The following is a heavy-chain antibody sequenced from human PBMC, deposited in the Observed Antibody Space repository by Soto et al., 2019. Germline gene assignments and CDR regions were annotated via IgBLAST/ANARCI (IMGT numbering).Heavy chain of an antibody. D-gene: IGHD6-6*01. CDR2: ISGSGGST. CDR1: GFTFSSYA. J-gene: IGHJ4*02. Sequence: EVQLLESGGGLVQPGGSLRLSCAASGFTFSSYAMSWVRQAPGKGLEWVSGISGSGGSTYYADSVKGRFTISRDNSKNKLYLQMNSLRAEDTAVYYCAKDSTAYSSSYDFDYWGQGTLVTVSS. CDR3: AKDSTAYSSSYDFDY. V-gene: IGHV3-23*01.